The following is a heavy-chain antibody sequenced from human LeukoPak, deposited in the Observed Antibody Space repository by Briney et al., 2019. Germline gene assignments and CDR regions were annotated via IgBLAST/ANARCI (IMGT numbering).Heavy chain of an antibody. D-gene: IGHD2-2*01. Sequence: SQTLSLTCNVSGISISDGRYYWAWIRQRPGRGLEWIGYKYYSGSAKYNPSLKSRLTISIDTPENQFSLHLSSVTAADTAVYYCATPYCSSLSCLDVFNIWGQGRMVTVSS. V-gene: IGHV4-31*03. J-gene: IGHJ3*02. CDR2: KYYSGSA. CDR3: ATPYCSSLSCLDVFNI. CDR1: GISISDGRYY.